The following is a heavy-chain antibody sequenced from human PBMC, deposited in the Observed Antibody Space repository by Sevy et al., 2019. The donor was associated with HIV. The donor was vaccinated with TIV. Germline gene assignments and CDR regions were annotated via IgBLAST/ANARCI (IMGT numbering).Heavy chain of an antibody. CDR1: GGSISSGRYY. J-gene: IGHJ6*02. V-gene: IGHV4-61*01. CDR2: IYYSANT. CDR3: AREGGGVTSALYYGMDV. Sequence: SETLSLTCTVSGGSISSGRYYWSWVRQSPGKGLEWIAYIYYSANTNYNPSLKSRATISVDTSKNQFSLKLTSVTTADTAVYYCAREGGGVTSALYYGMDVWGQGTTVTVSS. D-gene: IGHD2-21*02.